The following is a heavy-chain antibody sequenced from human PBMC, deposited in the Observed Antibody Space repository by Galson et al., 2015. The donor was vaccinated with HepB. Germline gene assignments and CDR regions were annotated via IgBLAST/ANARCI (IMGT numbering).Heavy chain of an antibody. V-gene: IGHV3-21*01. CDR2: ISSSSSYI. CDR3: ARGGFGELFYHDAFDI. CDR1: GFTFSSYS. D-gene: IGHD3-10*01. Sequence: SLRLSCAASGFTFSSYSMNWVRQAPGKGLEWVSSISSSSSYIYYADSVKGRFTISRDNAKNSLYLQMNSLRAEDTAVYYCARGGFGELFYHDAFDIWGQGTMVTVSS. J-gene: IGHJ3*02.